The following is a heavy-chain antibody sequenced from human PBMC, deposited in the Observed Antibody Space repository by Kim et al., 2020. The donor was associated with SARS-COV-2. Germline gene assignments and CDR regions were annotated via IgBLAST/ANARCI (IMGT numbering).Heavy chain of an antibody. D-gene: IGHD3-16*01. CDR3: AKWGTDEISVIQLRDYYYLDV. CDR1: GFTFSSYA. CDR2: ISFDGNRK. V-gene: IGHV3-30-3*02. J-gene: IGHJ6*03. Sequence: GGSLRLSCAASGFTFSSYAMNWVRQAPGKWLEWVAVISFDGNRKFYVDSVKSRFTISRDNSERTVSLHMNSLRTEDTAVYYCAKWGTDEISVIQLRDYYYLDVWGKGTSVTVSS.